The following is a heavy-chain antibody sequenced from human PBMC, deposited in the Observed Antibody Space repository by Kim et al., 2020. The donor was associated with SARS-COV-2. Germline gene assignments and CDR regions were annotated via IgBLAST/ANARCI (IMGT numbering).Heavy chain of an antibody. J-gene: IGHJ4*02. V-gene: IGHV4-4*07. CDR2: MYTSGDT. CDR1: GGSISGHY. D-gene: IGHD5-12*01. Sequence: SETLSLTCSVSGGSISGHYWTWIRQPAGKGLEWIGRMYTSGDTDYNPSLRSRVTMSLDRSRNQFSRKLSSVTAADTALYYCARGLALNGGYDWGLDYWGRGALVTVSA. CDR3: ARGLALNGGYDWGLDY.